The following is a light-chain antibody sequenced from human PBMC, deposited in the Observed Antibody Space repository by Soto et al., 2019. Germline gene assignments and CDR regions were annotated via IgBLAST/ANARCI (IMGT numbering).Light chain of an antibody. Sequence: IQLTQSPSSLSASVGDRVTITCRASQGISSHLAWYQQKPGKAPKLLIYAASTWQTGVPSRFSGGGSGTDFTLTIDRLEPEDFAAYYCQQFSGVPRPFGEGTRIEI. V-gene: IGKV1-9*01. CDR3: QQFSGVPRP. J-gene: IGKJ5*01. CDR1: QGISSH. CDR2: AAS.